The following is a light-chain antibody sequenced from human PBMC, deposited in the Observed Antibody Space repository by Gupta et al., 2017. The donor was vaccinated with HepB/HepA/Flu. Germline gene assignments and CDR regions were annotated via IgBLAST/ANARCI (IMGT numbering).Light chain of an antibody. V-gene: IGLV1-40*01. CDR1: SSNIEADYD. CDR3: PYYDISRSGWI. CDR2: GNN. Sequence: QSVLTPPPPVSCAPGQRVTISCTGSSSNIEADYDVNWYQHLPGTAPKRLIYGNNKRPSGVTDRLSGSRAGTSACRTITGLQAEDEADYYSPYYDISRSGWIFGGGTKLTVL. J-gene: IGLJ2*01.